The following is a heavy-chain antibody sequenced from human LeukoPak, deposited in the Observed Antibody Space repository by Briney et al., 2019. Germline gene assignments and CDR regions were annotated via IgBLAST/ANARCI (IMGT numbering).Heavy chain of an antibody. CDR1: GFTFSDYY. J-gene: IGHJ4*02. Sequence: GGSLRLSCAASGFTFSDYYMNWIRQAPGQGLEWMGRINPNGGDTNYAQKFQGRVTMASDTSISTAYMELNSLISDDTAVYYCVRVGFTTSWSNFDYWGQGTLVTVSS. CDR3: VRVGFTTSWSNFDY. D-gene: IGHD2-2*01. CDR2: INPNGGDT. V-gene: IGHV1-2*06.